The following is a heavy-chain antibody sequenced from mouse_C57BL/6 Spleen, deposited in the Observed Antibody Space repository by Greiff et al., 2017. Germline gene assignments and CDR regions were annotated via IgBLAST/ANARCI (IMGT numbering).Heavy chain of an antibody. Sequence: QVQLLQSGAELMKPGASVKLSCKATGYTFTGYWIEWVKQRPGHGLEWIGEILPGSGSTNYNEKFKGKATLTADTSSNTAYMQLSSLTTEDSAIYYCARKYQAGFFAYWGQGTLVTVSA. CDR2: ILPGSGST. V-gene: IGHV1-9*01. D-gene: IGHD5-1*01. J-gene: IGHJ3*01. CDR1: GYTFTGYW. CDR3: ARKYQAGFFAY.